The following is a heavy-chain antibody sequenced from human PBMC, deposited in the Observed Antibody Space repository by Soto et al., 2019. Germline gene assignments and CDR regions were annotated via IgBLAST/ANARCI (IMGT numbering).Heavy chain of an antibody. J-gene: IGHJ6*02. CDR1: GGSISSGDYY. V-gene: IGHV4-30-4*01. Sequence: QVQLQESGPGLVKPSQTLSLTCTVSGGSISSGDYYWSWIRQPPGKGLEWIGYIYDSGSTYYNASLKSRVTISLDTSKNQFSLKLTSVSAADTAVYYCARGGNYYGLRVWGQGNTVTVSS. CDR3: ARGGNYYGLRV. CDR2: IYDSGST.